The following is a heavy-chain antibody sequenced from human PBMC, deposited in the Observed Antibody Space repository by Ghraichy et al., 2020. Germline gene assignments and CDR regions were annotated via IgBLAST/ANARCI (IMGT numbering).Heavy chain of an antibody. V-gene: IGHV4-59*08. CDR2: IYNSGST. CDR1: GASVSSYY. J-gene: IGHJ4*02. D-gene: IGHD1-26*01. CDR3: ARHHPRYGGPDY. Sequence: SQTLSLTCTVSGASVSSYYWTWIRQSPGKGLEWIGFIYNSGSTNYNPSLKSRVTISVDTSNNRFSLNLSSVTAADTVVYYCARHHPRYGGPDYWGQGTLVTVSS.